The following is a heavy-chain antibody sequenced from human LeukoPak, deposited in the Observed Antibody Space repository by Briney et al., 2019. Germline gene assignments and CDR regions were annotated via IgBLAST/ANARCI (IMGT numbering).Heavy chain of an antibody. V-gene: IGHV4-39*01. J-gene: IGHJ3*02. CDR1: GGSISSSSCY. D-gene: IGHD3-3*01. CDR3: LERSHAFDI. Sequence: PSETLSLTCTVSGGSISSSSCYWGWIRQPPGKGLEWIGSIYYSGSTYYNPSLKSRVTISVDTSKNQFSLKLSSVTAADTAVYYCLERSHAFDIWGQGTMVTVSS. CDR2: IYYSGST.